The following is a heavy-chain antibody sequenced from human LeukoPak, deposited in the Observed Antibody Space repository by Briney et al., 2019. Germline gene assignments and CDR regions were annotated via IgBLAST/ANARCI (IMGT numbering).Heavy chain of an antibody. CDR3: VRDRSRDYY. J-gene: IGHJ4*02. CDR2: TKEDGSER. CDR1: GFTFSSYW. V-gene: IGHV3-7*01. Sequence: PGGSLRLSCAASGFTFSSYWMSWARQAPGKGLEWVATTKEDGSERYYVDSVKGRFTISRDNAKNSVYLQMNSLRAEDTAVYYCVRDRSRDYYWGQGTLVTVSS. D-gene: IGHD5-12*01.